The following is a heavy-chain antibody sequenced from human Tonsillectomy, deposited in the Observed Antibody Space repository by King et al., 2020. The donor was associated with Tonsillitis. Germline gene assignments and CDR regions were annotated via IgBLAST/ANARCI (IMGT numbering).Heavy chain of an antibody. D-gene: IGHD3-3*01. CDR3: ARGVTYYDFWSGDDFYFDY. CDR1: GGSISSGSYY. J-gene: IGHJ4*02. Sequence: VPLQESGPGLVKPSQTLSLNCTVSGGSISSGSYYWSWIRQPAGKGLEWIGRIYTRGSTNYNPSLKSRVTMSVDTSKNQFSLKLSSVTAADTAVYYCARGVTYYDFWSGDDFYFDYWGQGTLVTVSS. CDR2: IYTRGST. V-gene: IGHV4-61*02.